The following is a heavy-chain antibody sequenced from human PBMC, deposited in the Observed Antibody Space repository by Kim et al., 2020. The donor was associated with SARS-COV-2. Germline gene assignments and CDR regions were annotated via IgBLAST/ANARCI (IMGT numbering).Heavy chain of an antibody. D-gene: IGHD6-6*01. V-gene: IGHV4-61*01. CDR1: GGSVSSGSYY. Sequence: SETLSLTCTVSGGSVSSGSYYWSWIRQPPGKGLEWIGYIYYSGSTNYNPSLKSRVTISVDTSKNQFSLKLSSVTAADTAVYYCAGGGFIAAPDYYYYYGMDVWGQGTTVTVSS. CDR2: IYYSGST. J-gene: IGHJ6*02. CDR3: AGGGFIAAPDYYYYYGMDV.